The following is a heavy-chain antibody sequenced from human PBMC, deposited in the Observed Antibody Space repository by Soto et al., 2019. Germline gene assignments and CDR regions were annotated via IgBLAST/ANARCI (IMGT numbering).Heavy chain of an antibody. CDR1: GYTFTSYD. CDR2: MNPNSGNT. V-gene: IGHV1-8*01. CDR3: ARWPDGYYYYGMDV. Sequence: QVQLVQSGAEVKKPGASVKVSCKASGYTFTSYDINWVRQATGQGLEWMGWMNPNSGNTGYAQKFQSRVTRTRNTSISTAYMELSSLRSEDTAVYYCARWPDGYYYYGMDVWGQGTTVTVSS. J-gene: IGHJ6*02.